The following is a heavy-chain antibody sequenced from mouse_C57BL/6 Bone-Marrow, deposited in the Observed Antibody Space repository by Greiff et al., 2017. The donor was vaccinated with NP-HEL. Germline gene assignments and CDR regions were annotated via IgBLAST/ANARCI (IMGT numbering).Heavy chain of an antibody. J-gene: IGHJ4*01. CDR1: GFNIKNTY. Sequence: VQLQQSVAELVRPGASVKLSCTASGFNIKNTYMHWVKQRPKQGLEWIGRIDPANGNTKYAPKFQGKATITADTSSNTAYLQLSSLTSEDTAIYYCALFITTVVATGDYAMDYWGQGTSVTVSS. CDR3: ALFITTVVATGDYAMDY. CDR2: IDPANGNT. D-gene: IGHD1-1*01. V-gene: IGHV14-3*01.